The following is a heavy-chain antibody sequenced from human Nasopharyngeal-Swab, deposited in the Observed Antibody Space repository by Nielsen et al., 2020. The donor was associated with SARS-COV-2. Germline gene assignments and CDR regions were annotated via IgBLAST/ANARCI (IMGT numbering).Heavy chain of an antibody. CDR1: GYTFTDYY. D-gene: IGHD3-22*01. J-gene: IGHJ4*02. CDR2: MNPHNGGT. CDR3: ARDYYDNYDSDY. V-gene: IGHV1-2*02. Sequence: ASVKVSCKPSGYTFTDYYMHWVRQAPGQGLEWMGWMNPHNGGTNYEQKFQGRVTMTRDTSRSTAYIELSRLRSDDTAVYYCARDYYDNYDSDYWGQGTLVTVSS.